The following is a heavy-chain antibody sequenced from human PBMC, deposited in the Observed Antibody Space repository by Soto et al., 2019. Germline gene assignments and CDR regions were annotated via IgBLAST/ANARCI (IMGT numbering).Heavy chain of an antibody. V-gene: IGHV3-48*03. CDR2: ISSSGSTI. D-gene: IGHD4-17*01. CDR3: ARAGTTVTNKTRDY. CDR1: GFTFSSYE. Sequence: CGSLRLSCAASGFTFSSYEMNWVRQAPGKGLEWVSYISSSGSTIYYADSVKGRFTISRDNAKNSLYLQMNSLRAEDTAVYYYARAGTTVTNKTRDYWGHGTMVSVSA. J-gene: IGHJ4*01.